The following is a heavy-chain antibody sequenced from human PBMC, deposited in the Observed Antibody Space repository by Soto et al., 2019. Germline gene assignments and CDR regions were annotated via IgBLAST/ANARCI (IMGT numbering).Heavy chain of an antibody. CDR1: GYSFAGYW. CDR2: IDPSDSQT. V-gene: IGHV5-10-1*01. J-gene: IGHJ4*02. Sequence: VEPLKISCRGSGYSFAGYWITQVHQKPGKGLEWMGRIDPSDSQTYYSPSFRGHVTISVTKSITTVFLQWSSLRASDTAMYYCARQIYDSDTGPNFQYYFDSWGQGTPVTVSS. D-gene: IGHD3-22*01. CDR3: ARQIYDSDTGPNFQYYFDS.